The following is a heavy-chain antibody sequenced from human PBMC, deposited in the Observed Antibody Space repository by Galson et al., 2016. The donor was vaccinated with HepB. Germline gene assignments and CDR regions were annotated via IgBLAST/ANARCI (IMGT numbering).Heavy chain of an antibody. CDR2: ISYDGSNK. Sequence: SLRLSCAASEFTFSTYGMNWVRQAPGKGLEWVAVISYDGSNKKYAASVKGRFTISRDNSKNTVDLQLDSLRTEDTAVYYCAKEGVRWELLHYYGMDVWGQGTMATVSS. V-gene: IGHV3-30*18. D-gene: IGHD1-26*01. CDR3: AKEGVRWELLHYYGMDV. CDR1: EFTFSTYG. J-gene: IGHJ6*02.